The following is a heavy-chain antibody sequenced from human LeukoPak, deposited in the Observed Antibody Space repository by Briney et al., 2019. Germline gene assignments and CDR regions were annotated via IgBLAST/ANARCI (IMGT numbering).Heavy chain of an antibody. Sequence: GGSLRLSCAASGFTFSDYYMSLIRQAPGKGLEWVSYISSSGSTIYYADSVKGRFTISRDNAKNSLYLQMNSLRAEDTAVYYCARDAYYDFWSGYYTYWGQGTLVTVSS. CDR3: ARDAYYDFWSGYYTY. CDR2: ISSSGSTI. J-gene: IGHJ4*02. CDR1: GFTFSDYY. V-gene: IGHV3-11*01. D-gene: IGHD3-3*01.